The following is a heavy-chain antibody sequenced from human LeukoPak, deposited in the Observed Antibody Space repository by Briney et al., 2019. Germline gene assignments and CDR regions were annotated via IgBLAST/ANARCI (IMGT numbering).Heavy chain of an antibody. CDR1: GYTFTDYA. Sequence: ASVKVSSKASGYTFTDYALHWVRQAPGQSLEWMGWITTGRGETRYSQEFQRRITFTRDTSASTVYMDLSDLRSEDTAVYYCARGGKQWRGGNYFDSWGRGTLVAVSS. V-gene: IGHV1-3*03. CDR3: ARGGKQWRGGNYFDS. CDR2: ITTGRGET. J-gene: IGHJ4*02. D-gene: IGHD6-19*01.